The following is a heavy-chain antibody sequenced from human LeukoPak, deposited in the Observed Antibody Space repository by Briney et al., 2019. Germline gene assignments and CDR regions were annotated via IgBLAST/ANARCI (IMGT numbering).Heavy chain of an antibody. CDR3: AGERLGYCSSTSCYNQGYYDSSGYILYAFDI. V-gene: IGHV1-46*01. CDR2: INPSVGST. CDR1: GYTFTSYY. Sequence: ASLKVSCKASGYTFTSYYMHWVRQAPGQGLEWMGIINPSVGSTSYAQTFQGRVTMTRDTSTSTAYMELSSLRSEDTAVYYCAGERLGYCSSTSCYNQGYYDSSGYILYAFDIWGQGTMVTVSS. J-gene: IGHJ3*02. D-gene: IGHD2-2*02.